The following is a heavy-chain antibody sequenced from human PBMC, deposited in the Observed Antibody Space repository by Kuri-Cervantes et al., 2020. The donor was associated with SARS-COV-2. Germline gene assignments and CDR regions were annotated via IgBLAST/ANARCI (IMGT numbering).Heavy chain of an antibody. J-gene: IGHJ5*02. D-gene: IGHD2-2*01. Sequence: ASVKVSCKASGYTFTSYYMHWVRQAPGQGLEWMGIINPSGGSTSYAQKFQGRVTMTEDTSTDTAYMELSSLRSEDTAVYYCATAPAAIRMDWFDPWGQGTLVTVSS. CDR3: ATAPAAIRMDWFDP. V-gene: IGHV1-46*01. CDR1: GYTFTSYY. CDR2: INPSGGST.